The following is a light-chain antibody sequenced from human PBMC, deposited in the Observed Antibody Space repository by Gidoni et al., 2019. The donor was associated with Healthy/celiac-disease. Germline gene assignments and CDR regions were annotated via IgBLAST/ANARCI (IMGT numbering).Light chain of an antibody. V-gene: IGKV4-1*01. Sequence: DSVMTQSPDSPAVSLGERATINCKSSQSVLYSSNNKNYLAWYPQKPGQPPQLLIYWASTRESGVPDRFSGSGSGTDFTLTISSLQAEDVAVYYCQQYYSTPRTFGQGTKVEIK. CDR3: QQYYSTPRT. CDR1: QSVLYSSNNKNY. J-gene: IGKJ1*01. CDR2: WAS.